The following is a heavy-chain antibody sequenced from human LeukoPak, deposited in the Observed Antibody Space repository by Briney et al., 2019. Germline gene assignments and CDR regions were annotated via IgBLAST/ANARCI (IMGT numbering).Heavy chain of an antibody. V-gene: IGHV3-30*02. J-gene: IGHJ4*02. D-gene: IGHD3-22*01. Sequence: GGSLRLSCAASGFTFSSYGMHWVRQAPGKGLEWVAFIRYDGSNKYYADSVKGRFTISRDNSKNTLYLQMNSLRAEDTAVYHCAKGSYYYDSADYFDYWGQGILVTVSS. CDR1: GFTFSSYG. CDR3: AKGSYYYDSADYFDY. CDR2: IRYDGSNK.